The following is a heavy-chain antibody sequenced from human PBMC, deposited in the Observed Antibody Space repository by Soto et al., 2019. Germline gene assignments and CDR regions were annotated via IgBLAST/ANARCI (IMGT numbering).Heavy chain of an antibody. CDR1: GDSISSGDYY. D-gene: IGHD2-21*01. V-gene: IGHV4-30-4*01. CDR3: ARYSRDRGWFDP. J-gene: IGHJ5*02. Sequence: PSETLSLTCTVSGDSISSGDYYWSWIRQPPGKGLEWIGYIYHRGSSYYNPSLKTGVTLSVDTSNNQFSLKMTSVTAADTALYFCARYSRDRGWFDPWGQGTLVTVSS. CDR2: IYHRGSS.